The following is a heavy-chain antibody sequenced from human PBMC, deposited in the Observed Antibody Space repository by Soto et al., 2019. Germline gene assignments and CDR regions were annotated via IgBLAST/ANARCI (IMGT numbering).Heavy chain of an antibody. J-gene: IGHJ5*02. Sequence: SETRSLSCIVSGDSVNSGAHYWSWIRQSPVTGLEWIGYISSIGTTTYIPSLRSRIIISSDTSSNLFSLRLTSVTAADTAIYYCARVKRRYGTYSSWSDPWGQRTLVTVSS. CDR1: GDSVNSGAHY. CDR3: ARVKRRYGTYSSWSDP. D-gene: IGHD1-1*01. CDR2: ISSIGTT. V-gene: IGHV4-61*08.